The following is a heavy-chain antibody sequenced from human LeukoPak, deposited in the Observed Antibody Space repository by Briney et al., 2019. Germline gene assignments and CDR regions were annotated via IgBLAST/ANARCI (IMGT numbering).Heavy chain of an antibody. V-gene: IGHV3-11*01. D-gene: IGHD3-10*01. Sequence: GGSLRLSCAASGFTFSDYYMSWIRQAPGKGLEWVSYISSSGSTIYYADSVKGRFTIPRDNAKNSLYLQMNSLRAEDTAVYYCARVWFGGQKSSDYWGQGTLVTVSS. CDR2: ISSSGSTI. CDR1: GFTFSDYY. J-gene: IGHJ4*02. CDR3: ARVWFGGQKSSDY.